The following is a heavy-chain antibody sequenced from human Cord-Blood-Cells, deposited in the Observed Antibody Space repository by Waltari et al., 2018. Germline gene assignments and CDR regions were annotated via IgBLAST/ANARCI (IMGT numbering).Heavy chain of an antibody. D-gene: IGHD3-22*01. CDR2: INHSGST. CDR1: GGSFSGYY. V-gene: IGHV4-34*01. Sequence: QVQLQQWGAGLLKPSETLSLTCAVYGGSFSGYYWSWIRQPPGKGLEWIGEINHSGSTNDNPSLKSRVTISVDTSKNQFSLKLSSVTAADTAVYYCASTLDDSSGYYYDYWVQGTLVTVSS. CDR3: ASTLDDSSGYYYDY. J-gene: IGHJ4*02.